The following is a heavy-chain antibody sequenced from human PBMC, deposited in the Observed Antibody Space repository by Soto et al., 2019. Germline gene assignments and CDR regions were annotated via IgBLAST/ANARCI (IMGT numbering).Heavy chain of an antibody. CDR1: GGSISSGGYY. J-gene: IGHJ5*02. CDR3: ARDKSDSKGPGSGRWFDP. CDR2: IYYSGST. V-gene: IGHV4-31*03. Sequence: PXETLSLTGTVSGGSISSGGYYWSWIREHPGKGLEWIGYIYYSGSTYYNPSLKSRVTISVDTSKNQFSLKLSSVTAADTAVYYCARDKSDSKGPGSGRWFDPWGQGTLVTVSS. D-gene: IGHD3-22*01.